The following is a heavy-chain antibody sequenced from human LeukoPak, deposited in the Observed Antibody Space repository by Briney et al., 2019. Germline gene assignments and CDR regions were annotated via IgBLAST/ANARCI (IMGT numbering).Heavy chain of an antibody. Sequence: GRSLRLSCAASGFAFSRYGMHWLRQAPGTGLEWVGVMWYDGSNEAYADSVRGRFTISRDNSENRLYLQMSSLRAEDTAVYYCARWLSDKIDSNGYLDYWGQGTLVTVSS. CDR3: ARWLSDKIDSNGYLDY. CDR2: MWYDGSNE. J-gene: IGHJ4*02. CDR1: GFAFSRYG. V-gene: IGHV3-33*01. D-gene: IGHD5-18*01.